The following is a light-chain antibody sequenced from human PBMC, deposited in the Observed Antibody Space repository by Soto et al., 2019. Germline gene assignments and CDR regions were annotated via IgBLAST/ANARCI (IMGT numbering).Light chain of an antibody. J-gene: IGLJ3*02. CDR3: QSYDRSLSGWV. CDR1: SSNIGADFG. CDR2: VNT. Sequence: VLTQPPSVSGAPGQTITISCTGSSSNIGADFGVHWYQQLPGAAPKLVIFVNTNRPSGVPDRFSGSKSGTSASLAITGLQAEDEADYYCQSYDRSLSGWVFGTGTKLTVL. V-gene: IGLV1-40*01.